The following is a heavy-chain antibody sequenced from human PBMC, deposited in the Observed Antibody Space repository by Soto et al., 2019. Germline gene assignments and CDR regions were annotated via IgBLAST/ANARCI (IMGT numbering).Heavy chain of an antibody. CDR2: ISAYNGNT. D-gene: IGHD2-2*01. CDR3: ARVRVTYCSSTSCPYYYGMDV. J-gene: IGHJ6*02. Sequence: ASVKVSCKASGYTFTSYGISWVRQAPGQGLEWMGWISAYNGNTNYAQKLQGRVTMTTDTSTSTAYMELRSLRSDDTAVYYCARVRVTYCSSTSCPYYYGMDVWGQGTTVTVSS. CDR1: GYTFTSYG. V-gene: IGHV1-18*01.